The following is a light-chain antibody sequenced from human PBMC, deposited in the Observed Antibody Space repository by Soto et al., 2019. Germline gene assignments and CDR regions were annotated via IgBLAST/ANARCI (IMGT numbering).Light chain of an antibody. V-gene: IGKV1-39*01. J-gene: IGKJ1*01. CDR3: QQSYITPWT. CDR1: QSITSF. Sequence: IQVTQSPSSLSASVGDRVTITCRASQSITSFLNWYQQKPGKAPKLLIYAASSLQSGVPSRFSGSGSGTGFTLTISSLQPEDSAIYYCQQSYITPWTFGQGTKVDIK. CDR2: AAS.